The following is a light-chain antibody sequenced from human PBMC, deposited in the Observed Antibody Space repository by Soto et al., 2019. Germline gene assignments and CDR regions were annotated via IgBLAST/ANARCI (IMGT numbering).Light chain of an antibody. Sequence: DIQRTHAPWTLTSAWAEKVTITFRASQSISNWLAWYQQKPGTAPKLLIYHASTLESGVPSRFSGSGSGTTFTLTISSLQTDDFAAYFCQENNTFWTFGPGTKVDNK. J-gene: IGKJ1*01. CDR2: HAS. V-gene: IGKV1-5*01. CDR3: QENNTFWT. CDR1: QSISNW.